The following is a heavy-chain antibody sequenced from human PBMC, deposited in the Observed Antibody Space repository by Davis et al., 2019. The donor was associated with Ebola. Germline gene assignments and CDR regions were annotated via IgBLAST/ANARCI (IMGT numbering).Heavy chain of an antibody. J-gene: IGHJ6*02. CDR1: RYTFTSYY. CDR2: INPSGGST. CDR3: ASAGMTTYTLGLKYYYYYGMDV. Sequence: ASVQVSCKASRYTFTSYYMHWVRHAPGPGLEWMGIINPSGGSTSYAQKFQGRVTMTRDTSTSTVYMELSSLRSEDTAVYYCASAGMTTYTLGLKYYYYYGMDVWGQGTTVTVSS. V-gene: IGHV1-46*01. D-gene: IGHD4-17*01.